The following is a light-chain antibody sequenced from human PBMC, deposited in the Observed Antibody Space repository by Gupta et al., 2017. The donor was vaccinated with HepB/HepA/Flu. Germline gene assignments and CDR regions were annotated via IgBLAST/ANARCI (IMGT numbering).Light chain of an antibody. V-gene: IGKV3-20*01. CDR3: QQYANSPT. J-gene: IGKJ1*01. Sequence: NVFTQSQGTVSLSPGEGATLSCRASRTVTNNYLDWYLQKPGQAPRLLIYGASNRATGIPDRFSGSGSGTAFTLTISGLEPEDFAVYFCQQYANSPTFGQGTRVDIK. CDR2: GAS. CDR1: RTVTNNY.